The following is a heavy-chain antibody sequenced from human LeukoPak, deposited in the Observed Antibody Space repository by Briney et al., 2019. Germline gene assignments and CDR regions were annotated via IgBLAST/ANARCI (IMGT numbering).Heavy chain of an antibody. CDR2: ISSSGSTI. CDR3: AREDDYGDI. Sequence: GGSLRLSCAASGFTFRSYDMHWVRQAPGKGLEWVSYISSSGSTIYYADSVKGRFTISRDNAKNSLYLQMNSLRAEDTAVYYCAREDDYGDIWGQGTMVTVSS. D-gene: IGHD4-17*01. CDR1: GFTFRSYD. V-gene: IGHV3-48*03. J-gene: IGHJ3*02.